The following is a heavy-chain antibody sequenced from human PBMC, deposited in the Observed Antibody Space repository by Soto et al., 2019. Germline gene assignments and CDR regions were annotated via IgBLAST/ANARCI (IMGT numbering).Heavy chain of an antibody. J-gene: IGHJ4*02. Sequence: PGGSLRLSCAASGFTVSSNYMSWIRQPPGKGLEWIGSIYYSGSTYYNPSLKSRVTISVDTSKNQFSLKLSSVTAADTAVYYCARRGRYCSSTSCYSQTYYFDYWGQGTLVTVSS. V-gene: IGHV4-39*01. CDR2: IYYSGST. CDR3: ARRGRYCSSTSCYSQTYYFDY. D-gene: IGHD2-2*01. CDR1: GFTVSSNY.